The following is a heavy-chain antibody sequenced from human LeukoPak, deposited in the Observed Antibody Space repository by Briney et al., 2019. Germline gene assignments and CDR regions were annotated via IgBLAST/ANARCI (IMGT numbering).Heavy chain of an antibody. CDR3: AREEYTYGYYY. CDR2: INHSGST. D-gene: IGHD5-18*01. Sequence: SETLSLTCAVYGGSFSGYYWTWIRQPPGKGLEWIGEINHSGSTNYNPSLKSRVTISADTSRNQFSLKLSSVTAADTAVYYCAREEYTYGYYYWGQGTLVTVSS. CDR1: GGSFSGYY. J-gene: IGHJ4*02. V-gene: IGHV4-34*01.